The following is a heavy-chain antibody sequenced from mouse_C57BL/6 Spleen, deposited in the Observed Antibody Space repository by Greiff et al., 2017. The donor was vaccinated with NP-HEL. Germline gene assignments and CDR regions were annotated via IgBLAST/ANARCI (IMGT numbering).Heavy chain of an antibody. CDR3: ARTNGYYDY. D-gene: IGHD2-3*01. CDR2: IWTGGGT. CDR1: GFSLTSYA. V-gene: IGHV2-9-1*01. J-gene: IGHJ2*01. Sequence: QVQLKESGPGLVAPSQCLSITCTVSGFSLTSYAISWVRQPPGKGLEWLGVIWTGGGTNYYSALKSRLSISKASSKSQVFLKMNSLQTDDTDRYSCARTNGYYDYWGQGTTLTVSS.